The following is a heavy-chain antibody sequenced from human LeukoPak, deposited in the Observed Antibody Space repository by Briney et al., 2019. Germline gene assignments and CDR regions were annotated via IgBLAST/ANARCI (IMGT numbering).Heavy chain of an antibody. Sequence: SGTLSLTCGVSGGSISSTNWWTWVRQPTGEGLEWIGEVHLSGRTNYSPSLESRVTMSVDMSENHISLKLTSVTAADTAVYYCAREGGPYRPLDYSGQGTLVTVSS. CDR2: VHLSGRT. J-gene: IGHJ4*02. V-gene: IGHV4-4*02. CDR3: AREGGPYRPLDY. CDR1: GGSISSTNW.